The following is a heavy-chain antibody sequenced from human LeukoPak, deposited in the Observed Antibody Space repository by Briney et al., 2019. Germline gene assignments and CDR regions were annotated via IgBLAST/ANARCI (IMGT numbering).Heavy chain of an antibody. Sequence: PSETLSLTCTVSRGSISSYFWSWIRQPPGKGLEWIGYIYYSGSTNYNPSLKSRVTISVDTSKNQFSLKLSSVTAADTAVYYCARGGGGFGELFPYYYYYYMDVWGKGTTVTISS. V-gene: IGHV4-59*01. D-gene: IGHD3-10*01. CDR1: RGSISSYF. CDR3: ARGGGGFGELFPYYYYYYMDV. J-gene: IGHJ6*03. CDR2: IYYSGST.